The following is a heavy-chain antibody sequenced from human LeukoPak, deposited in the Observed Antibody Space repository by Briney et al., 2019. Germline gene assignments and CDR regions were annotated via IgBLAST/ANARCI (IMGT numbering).Heavy chain of an antibody. D-gene: IGHD2-2*01. CDR2: IIPIFGTA. CDR1: GGTFSSSA. CDR3: ARVVYCSSTTCSYYFDY. V-gene: IGHV1-69*01. Sequence: SVKVSCKASGGTFSSSAISWVRQAPGQGLEWMGGIIPIFGTANYAQKFQGRVTITADESTSTAYMELSSLRSEDTAVYYCARVVYCSSTTCSYYFDYWGQGTLVTVSS. J-gene: IGHJ4*02.